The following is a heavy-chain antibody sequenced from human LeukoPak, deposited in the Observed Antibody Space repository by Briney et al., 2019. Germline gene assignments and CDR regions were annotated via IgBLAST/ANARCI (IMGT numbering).Heavy chain of an antibody. V-gene: IGHV3-53*01. D-gene: IGHD3-22*01. CDR1: WFTFSSNY. Sequence: GRSLRLSCAASWFTFSSNYMSWVRQAPGEGLEGASVIYSGGSTYYADSVKGRFTISRDNSKNTLYLQMNSLRAEDTAVYYCASSYDSSGYYFFDYWGQGTLATVSS. J-gene: IGHJ4*02. CDR2: IYSGGST. CDR3: ASSYDSSGYYFFDY.